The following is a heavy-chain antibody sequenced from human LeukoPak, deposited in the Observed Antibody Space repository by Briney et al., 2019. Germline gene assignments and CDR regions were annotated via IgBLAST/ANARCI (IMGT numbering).Heavy chain of an antibody. V-gene: IGHV3-23*01. CDR2: ISGSGGST. Sequence: GGSLRLSCAASGFTFSSYAMSWVRQAPGKGLEWVSAISGSGGSTYYADPVKGRFTISRDNSKNTLYLQMNSLRAEDTAVYYCAKDYRPTSMAHHFDYWGQGTLVTVSS. D-gene: IGHD2/OR15-2a*01. CDR3: AKDYRPTSMAHHFDY. CDR1: GFTFSSYA. J-gene: IGHJ4*02.